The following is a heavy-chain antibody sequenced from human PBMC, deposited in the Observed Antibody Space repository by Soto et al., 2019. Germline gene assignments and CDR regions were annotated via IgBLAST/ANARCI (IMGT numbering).Heavy chain of an antibody. CDR2: INGDGGGNGGST. D-gene: IGHD3-9*01. J-gene: IGHJ4*02. CDR1: GFTFSNYA. V-gene: IGHV3-23*01. Sequence: EVQLLESGGGLVQPGGSLGLSCAASGFTFSNYAMTWVRQAPGKGLEWVSAINGDGGGNGGSTYYADSVKGRFTISRDNSRNTLYLHMNNLRVEDTAVYYCAKRPLTWYLGLDYWGQGALVTVSS. CDR3: AKRPLTWYLGLDY.